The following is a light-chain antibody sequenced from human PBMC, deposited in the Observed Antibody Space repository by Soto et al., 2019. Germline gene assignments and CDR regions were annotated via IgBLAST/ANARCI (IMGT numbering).Light chain of an antibody. CDR2: SNN. CDR1: SSNIGSNT. J-gene: IGLJ2*01. Sequence: QSVLTQPPSASGTPGQRVTISCSGSSSNIGSNTVNWYQQLPGTARKLLIYSNNQRPSGVPDRFSGPKSGTSASLAISGLQSEDEADYYCAAWDDSLNGPVFGGGTKLTVL. V-gene: IGLV1-44*01. CDR3: AAWDDSLNGPV.